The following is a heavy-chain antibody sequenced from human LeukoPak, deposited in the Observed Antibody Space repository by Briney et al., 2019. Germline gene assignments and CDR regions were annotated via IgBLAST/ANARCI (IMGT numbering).Heavy chain of an antibody. V-gene: IGHV3-7*05. CDR1: GFTFSTYY. CDR2: IDQDGSGR. J-gene: IGHJ4*02. CDR3: VVTTRSLSFDF. D-gene: IGHD3-22*01. Sequence: VGSLRLSCAASGFTFSTYYMFWVRQAPGKGLEWVASIDQDGSGRDYVDSVKGRFTISRDNAKNSLYLQMSSLSAEDTAVYYCVVTTRSLSFDFWGQGTLVTVSS.